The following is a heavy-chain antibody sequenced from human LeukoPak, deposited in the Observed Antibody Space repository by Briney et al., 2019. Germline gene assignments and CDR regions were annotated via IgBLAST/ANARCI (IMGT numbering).Heavy chain of an antibody. J-gene: IGHJ3*02. CDR3: ARDFSDDFGDYVSAFDI. Sequence: PSETLSLTCAVYGGSFSGYYWSWIRQPPGKGLEWIGEINHSGSTNYNPSLKSRVTISVDTSKNQFSLKLSSVTAADTAVYYCARDFSDDFGDYVSAFDIWGQGTMVTVSS. V-gene: IGHV4-34*01. CDR1: GGSFSGYY. D-gene: IGHD4-17*01. CDR2: INHSGST.